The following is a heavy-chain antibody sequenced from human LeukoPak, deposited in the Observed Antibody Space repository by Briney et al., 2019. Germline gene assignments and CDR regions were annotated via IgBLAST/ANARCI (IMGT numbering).Heavy chain of an antibody. V-gene: IGHV4-61*02. Sequence: PSQTLSLTCTVSGGSVSSVSSYWSWVRQPAGKGLEWIGRIYTSGITDYNPSLKSRVTISLDTSKNQFSLNLTSVTAADTAVYYCARRGSTVDLIYYYYYMDVWGKGTTVTISS. CDR3: ARRGSTVDLIYYYYYMDV. CDR2: IYTSGIT. J-gene: IGHJ6*03. D-gene: IGHD4-23*01. CDR1: GGSVSSVSSY.